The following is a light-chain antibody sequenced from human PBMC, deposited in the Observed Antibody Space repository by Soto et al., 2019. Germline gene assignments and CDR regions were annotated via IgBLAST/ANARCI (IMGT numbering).Light chain of an antibody. CDR3: SSYAGINNFGV. CDR2: EVS. V-gene: IGLV2-8*01. CDR1: SSDVGGYNY. Sequence: QSALTQPPSASGSPGQSVTISCTGTSSDVGGYNYVSWYQQHPGKAPKLMIYEVSKRPSGVPDRFSGSKSGNTASLTVSGLQAEDEADYYCSSYAGINNFGVFGTGTMLTVL. J-gene: IGLJ1*01.